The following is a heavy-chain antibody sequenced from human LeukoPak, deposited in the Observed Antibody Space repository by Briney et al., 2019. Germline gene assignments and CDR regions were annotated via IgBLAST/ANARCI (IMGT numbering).Heavy chain of an antibody. CDR2: LSSSGSYI. D-gene: IGHD6-13*01. CDR3: AKEMYSTSWYYFDY. Sequence: GGSLRLSCVASGFSLSSYGMNWVHQAPGKGLEWVSSLSSSGSYIYYYADSVKGRFTISRDNSKITLYLQMNSLRAEDTAVYYCAKEMYSTSWYYFDYWGQGTLVTVSS. V-gene: IGHV3-21*04. CDR1: GFSLSSYG. J-gene: IGHJ4*02.